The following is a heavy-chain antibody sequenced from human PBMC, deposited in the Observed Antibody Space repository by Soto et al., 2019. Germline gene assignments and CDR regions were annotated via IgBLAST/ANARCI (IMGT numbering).Heavy chain of an antibody. Sequence: ASVKFSFKASGYTFTSYGIIWLRQAPGQGLEWMGWISAYNGNTNYAQKLQGRVTMTTDTSTSTAYMEPRSLRSDDTAVYYCARGAPWQWLEFDPWGQGTLVTVSS. D-gene: IGHD6-19*01. CDR2: ISAYNGNT. V-gene: IGHV1-18*01. CDR1: GYTFTSYG. CDR3: ARGAPWQWLEFDP. J-gene: IGHJ5*02.